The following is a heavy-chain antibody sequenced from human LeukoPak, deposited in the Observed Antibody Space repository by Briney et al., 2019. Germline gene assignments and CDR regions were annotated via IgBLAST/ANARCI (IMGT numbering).Heavy chain of an antibody. Sequence: PSETLSLTCAVYGGSFSGYYWSWIRQPPGKGLEWIGEINHSGSTNYNPSLKSRVTISVDTSKNQFSLKLSSVSAADTAVYYCARLSSYSSSWGLPDYWGQGTLVTVSS. CDR1: GGSFSGYY. V-gene: IGHV4-34*01. D-gene: IGHD6-13*01. J-gene: IGHJ4*02. CDR2: INHSGST. CDR3: ARLSSYSSSWGLPDY.